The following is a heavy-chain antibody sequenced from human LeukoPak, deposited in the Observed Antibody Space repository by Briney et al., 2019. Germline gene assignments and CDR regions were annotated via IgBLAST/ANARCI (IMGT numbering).Heavy chain of an antibody. CDR2: ISRDSGSI. J-gene: IGHJ4*02. V-gene: IGHV3-9*01. CDR3: AKGGFDSSGSLIRYFDY. CDR1: GFTFSNYG. Sequence: PGGSLRLSCAASGFTFSNYGMHWVRQAPGKELEWVSGISRDSGSISYADSVKGRFTISRDNAKNTLYLQMNSLRAEDTAFYYCAKGGFDSSGSLIRYFDYRGGEIQVTSSS. D-gene: IGHD3-22*01.